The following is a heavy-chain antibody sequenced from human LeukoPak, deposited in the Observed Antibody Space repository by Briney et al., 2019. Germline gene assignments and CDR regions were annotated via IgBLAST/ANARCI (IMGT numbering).Heavy chain of an antibody. CDR1: NYSISSGYY. CDR2: IYHSGST. V-gene: IGHV4-38-2*02. D-gene: IGHD3-16*01. CDR3: ARSPLGYMDV. J-gene: IGHJ6*03. Sequence: PSETLSLTCTVSNYSISSGYYWGWIRQPPGKGLEWIGNIYHSGSTYYNPSLKSRVTISVDTSKNQFSLKLSSVTAADTAVYYCARSPLGYMDVWGKGTTVTISS.